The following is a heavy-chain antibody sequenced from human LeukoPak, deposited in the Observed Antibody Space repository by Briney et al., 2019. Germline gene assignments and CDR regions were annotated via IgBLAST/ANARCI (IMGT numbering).Heavy chain of an antibody. D-gene: IGHD2-2*01. CDR3: ARDLKTGGYCSSTSCYRPLFDY. CDR1: GFTFSSYS. J-gene: IGHJ4*02. CDR2: ISSSSSTI. Sequence: GGSLRLSXAASGFTFSSYSMNWIRQAPGKGLEWVSYISSSSSTIYYADSVKGRFTISRDNAKNSLYLQMNSLRAEDTAVYYCARDLKTGGYCSSTSCYRPLFDYWGQGTLVTVSS. V-gene: IGHV3-48*01.